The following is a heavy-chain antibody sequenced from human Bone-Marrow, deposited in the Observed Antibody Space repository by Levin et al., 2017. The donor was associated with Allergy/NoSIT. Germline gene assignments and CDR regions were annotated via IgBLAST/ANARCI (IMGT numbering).Heavy chain of an antibody. CDR2: IITSGTHT. J-gene: IGHJ4*02. CDR3: ASRYGSGTYYNGNAY. D-gene: IGHD3-10*01. Sequence: GSLRLSCAASGFTFSDYYMSWIRQAPGKGLEWISYIITSGTHTSYADSVKGRFTISRDNANNLLFLQMNSLRAEDTAVYYCASRYGSGTYYNGNAYWGQGTLVTVSS. CDR1: GFTFSDYY. V-gene: IGHV3-11*03.